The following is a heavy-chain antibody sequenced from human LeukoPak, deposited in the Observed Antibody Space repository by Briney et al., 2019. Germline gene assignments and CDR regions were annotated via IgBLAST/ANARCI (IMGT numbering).Heavy chain of an antibody. J-gene: IGHJ4*02. D-gene: IGHD6-13*01. CDR1: GGSISSGSYY. Sequence: SETLSLTCTVSGGSISSGSYYWSWIRQPAGKGLEWIGRIYTSGSTNYNPSLKSRVTISVDTSKNQFSLKLSSVTGADTAVYYCARETDSSSWEWGQGTLVTVSS. V-gene: IGHV4-61*02. CDR3: ARETDSSSWE. CDR2: IYTSGST.